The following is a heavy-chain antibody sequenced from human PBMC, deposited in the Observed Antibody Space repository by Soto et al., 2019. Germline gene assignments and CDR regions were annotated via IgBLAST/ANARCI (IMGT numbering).Heavy chain of an antibody. V-gene: IGHV6-1*01. D-gene: IGHD1-26*01. J-gene: IGHJ3*02. CDR3: ARTVVGATNGAFDI. CDR1: GDSVSSNRAA. Sequence: SQTLSLTCAISGDSVSSNRAAWNWIRKSPSRGLEGLGRAYYRSKWYNDYAVSVKSRITINPDTSKNQFYLQLNSVTPEDTAVYYCARTVVGATNGAFDIWGQGTMVTVSS. CDR2: AYYRSKWYN.